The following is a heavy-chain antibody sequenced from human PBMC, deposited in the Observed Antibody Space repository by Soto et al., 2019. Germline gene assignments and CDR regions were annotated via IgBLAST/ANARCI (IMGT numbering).Heavy chain of an antibody. CDR1: GDSVSSNSAA. CDR2: TYYRSKWYN. CDR3: ARAKENLYYDSWSGYFYFDY. J-gene: IGHJ4*02. D-gene: IGHD3-3*01. V-gene: IGHV6-1*01. Sequence: SQTLSLTCAISGDSVSSNSAAWNWIRQSQSRGLKWLGRTYYRSKWYNDYAVSVKSRITINPDTSKNQFSLQLNSVTPEDTAVYYCARAKENLYYDSWSGYFYFDYWGQGTLVTVSS.